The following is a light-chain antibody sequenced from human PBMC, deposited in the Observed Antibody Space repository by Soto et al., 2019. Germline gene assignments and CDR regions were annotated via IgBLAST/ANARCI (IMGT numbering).Light chain of an antibody. CDR3: QQYDSSPRT. CDR1: QSVSSSY. J-gene: IGKJ1*01. CDR2: RTS. V-gene: IGKV3-20*01. Sequence: MGLTQSPGTLSLSPGERATLSCRASQSVSSSYLAWYQQKPGQAPRLLIYRTSNRATGIPDRFSGSGSGTDFTLTISRLEPEDFAVYWCQQYDSSPRTFGQGTKV.